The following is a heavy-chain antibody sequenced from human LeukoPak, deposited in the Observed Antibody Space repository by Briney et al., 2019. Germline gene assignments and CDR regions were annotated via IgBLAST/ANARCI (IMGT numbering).Heavy chain of an antibody. CDR2: IYYSGST. CDR3: ARDLSNCSGGSCYGMDV. J-gene: IGHJ6*02. D-gene: IGHD2-15*01. Sequence: SETLSLTCTVSGGSISSGDYYWSWIRQPPGKGLEWIGYIYYSGSTYYNPSLKSRVTISVDTSTNQFSLKLSSVTAADTAVYYCARDLSNCSGGSCYGMDVWGQGTTVTVSS. V-gene: IGHV4-30-4*01. CDR1: GGSISSGDYY.